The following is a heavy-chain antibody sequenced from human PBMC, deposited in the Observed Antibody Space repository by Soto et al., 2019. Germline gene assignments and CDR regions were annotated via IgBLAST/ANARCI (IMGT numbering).Heavy chain of an antibody. D-gene: IGHD5-18*01. V-gene: IGHV1-69*13. J-gene: IGHJ3*02. CDR2: IIPILGTA. Sequence: ASVKVSCKASGGTFSSYAISWVRQAPGQGLEWMGGIIPILGTANYAQKFQGRVTITADESTSTAYMELSSLRSEDTAVYYCARGPSHSYGYGAFDIWGQGTMVTVSS. CDR1: GGTFSSYA. CDR3: ARGPSHSYGYGAFDI.